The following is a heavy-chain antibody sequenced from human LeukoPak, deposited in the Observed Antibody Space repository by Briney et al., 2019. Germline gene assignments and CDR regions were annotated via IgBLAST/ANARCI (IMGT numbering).Heavy chain of an antibody. D-gene: IGHD3-22*01. CDR2: INHSGST. CDR1: GGSFSGYY. V-gene: IGHV4-34*01. Sequence: SETLSLTCAVYGGSFSGYYWSWIRQPPGKGLEWIGEINHSGSTNYNPSLKSRVTISVDTSKNQFSLKLSSVTAADTAVYYCARIGVQGGYYDSSGTQGYFDYWGQGTLVTVSS. J-gene: IGHJ4*02. CDR3: ARIGVQGGYYDSSGTQGYFDY.